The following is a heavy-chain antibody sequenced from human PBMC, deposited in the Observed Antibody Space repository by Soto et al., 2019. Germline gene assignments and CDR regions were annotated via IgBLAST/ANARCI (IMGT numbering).Heavy chain of an antibody. Sequence: GSLRLSCAASGFTFSSYAMHWVRQAPGKGLEWVAVISYDGGNKYYADSVKGRFTISRDNSKNTLYLQMNSLRAEDTAVYYCARDYGGYAFSYYYGMDVWGQGTTVTVSS. CDR1: GFTFSSYA. J-gene: IGHJ6*02. D-gene: IGHD5-12*01. V-gene: IGHV3-30-3*01. CDR2: ISYDGGNK. CDR3: ARDYGGYAFSYYYGMDV.